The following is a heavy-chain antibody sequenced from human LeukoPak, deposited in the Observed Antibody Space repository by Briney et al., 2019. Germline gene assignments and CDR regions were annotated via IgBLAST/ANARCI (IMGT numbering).Heavy chain of an antibody. V-gene: IGHV4-39*01. J-gene: IGHJ4*02. CDR1: GDSISSSSYY. D-gene: IGHD1-26*01. CDR2: ISSSGST. CDR3: ARSLERDGTYGYYFDY. Sequence: SETLSLTCTVSGDSISSSSYYWGWIRQPPGKGLEWIGSISSSGSTRYNPSLKSRVTISVDTSNNQFSLRLSSVTAADTAVYYCARSLERDGTYGYYFDYWGQGTLVTVSS.